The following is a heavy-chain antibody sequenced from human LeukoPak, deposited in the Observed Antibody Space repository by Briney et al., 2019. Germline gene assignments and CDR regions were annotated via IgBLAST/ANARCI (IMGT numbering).Heavy chain of an antibody. V-gene: IGHV4-4*07. J-gene: IGHJ3*02. D-gene: IGHD3-10*01. CDR1: AGSISSFY. CDR3: ARVMVRGVISGSDASDI. Sequence: SETLSLTCTVSAGSISSFYWRRLRQPPGKELEGFGRIYTSGSTSDNPFLKSRVTMSVATSKNQFSLKLSSATAADTAVYYCARVMVRGVISGSDASDIWGQGTMVTVSS. CDR2: IYTSGST.